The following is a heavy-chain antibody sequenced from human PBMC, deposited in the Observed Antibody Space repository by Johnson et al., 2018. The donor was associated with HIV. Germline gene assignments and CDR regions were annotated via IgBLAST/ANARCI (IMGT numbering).Heavy chain of an antibody. CDR1: GFTFINYW. CDR3: AREGVGTTCPFDI. V-gene: IGHV3-7*05. Sequence: VQLVESGGGVVQSGGSLRVFCAASGFTFINYWMSWVRQAPGKGLEWVANIKEDGSEKYYVDSVKGRFTVSRDNTRNSLCLQMDSLRAEDTAVYYCAREGVGTTCPFDIWGQGTMVTVSS. CDR2: IKEDGSEK. D-gene: IGHD1-26*01. J-gene: IGHJ3*02.